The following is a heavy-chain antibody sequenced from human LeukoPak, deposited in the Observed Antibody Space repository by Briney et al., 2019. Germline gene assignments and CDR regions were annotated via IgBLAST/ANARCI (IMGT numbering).Heavy chain of an antibody. CDR3: ARGVYIAAAQYGY. V-gene: IGHV4-59*01. CDR1: GGSISSYY. D-gene: IGHD6-13*01. Sequence: PSETLSLNCTVSGGSISSYYWSWTRHPPGTGLEWIGYIYYSGTTNYNPSLKSRVTISVDTSKNQFSLKLSSVTAADTAVYYCARGVYIAAAQYGYWGQGTLVTVSS. CDR2: IYYSGTT. J-gene: IGHJ4*02.